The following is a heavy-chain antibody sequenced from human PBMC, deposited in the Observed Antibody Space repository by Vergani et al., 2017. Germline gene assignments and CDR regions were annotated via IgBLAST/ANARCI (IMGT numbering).Heavy chain of an antibody. J-gene: IGHJ6*03. CDR1: GGSINNGDYY. CDR3: ARDSSITIFGVPLDV. D-gene: IGHD3-3*01. CDR2: IYYTGST. Sequence: QVQLQESGPGLVKPSQTLSLTCTVPGGSINNGDYYWSWIRQPPGKGLEWIGYIYYTGSTYYNPSLKSRVTISEDTSKNQFSLKLSSVTAADTAVYYCARDSSITIFGVPLDVWGKG. V-gene: IGHV4-30-4*01.